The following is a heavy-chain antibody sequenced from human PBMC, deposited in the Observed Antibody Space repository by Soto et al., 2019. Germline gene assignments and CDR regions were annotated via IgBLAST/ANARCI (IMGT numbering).Heavy chain of an antibody. CDR1: GFTFTSSA. V-gene: IGHV1-58*01. D-gene: IGHD3-3*01. CDR3: AAASRSGGMDV. Sequence: PVKVSCKASGFTFTSSAVQWVRQARGQRLEWIGWIVVGSGNTNYAQKFQERVTITRDMSTSTAYMELSSLRSEDTAVYYCAAASRSGGMDVWGQGTTVTVSS. CDR2: IVVGSGNT. J-gene: IGHJ6*02.